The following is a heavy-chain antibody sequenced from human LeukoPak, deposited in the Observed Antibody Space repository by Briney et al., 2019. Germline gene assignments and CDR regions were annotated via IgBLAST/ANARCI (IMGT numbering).Heavy chain of an antibody. CDR2: ISGSGGST. CDR3: AKNGAVANEGSWFDP. J-gene: IGHJ5*02. V-gene: IGHV3-23*01. CDR1: GFTFSSYG. D-gene: IGHD6-19*01. Sequence: GGSLRLSCAASGFTFSSYGMHWVRQAPGKGLEWVSAISGSGGSTYYADSVKGRFTISRDNSKNTLYLQMNSLRAEDTAVYYCAKNGAVANEGSWFDPWGQGTLVTVSS.